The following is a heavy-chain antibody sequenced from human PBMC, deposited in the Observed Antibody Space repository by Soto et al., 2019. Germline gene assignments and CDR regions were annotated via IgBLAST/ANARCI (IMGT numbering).Heavy chain of an antibody. J-gene: IGHJ5*02. Sequence: QVQLVQSGPEVKKPGSSVKVSCKGSGGFNSYSISWVRQAPGQGPEWMGGIIPIFATPTYAQKFQGRVTITADKSTSTAYMELSRLTPEATAVYYCARGGPVIIPAATNWFDPWGQGTLVSVSS. CDR1: GGFNSYS. V-gene: IGHV1-69*06. D-gene: IGHD2-2*01. CDR3: ARGGPVIIPAATNWFDP. CDR2: IIPIFATP.